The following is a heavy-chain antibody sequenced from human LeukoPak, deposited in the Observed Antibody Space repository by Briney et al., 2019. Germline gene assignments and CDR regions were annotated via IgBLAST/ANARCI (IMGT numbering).Heavy chain of an antibody. CDR3: ARGVNNWNIDVFDI. J-gene: IGHJ3*02. V-gene: IGHV4-34*01. CDR2: INYSGST. CDR1: SESFSGYF. D-gene: IGHD1/OR15-1a*01. Sequence: SETLSLTCAIYSESFSGYFWSWIRQPPGKGLEWIGEINYSGSTNYNPSLKSRVTISVDTSKNQFSLKLSSVTAAETAVYFCARGVNNWNIDVFDIWGQGTMVTVSS.